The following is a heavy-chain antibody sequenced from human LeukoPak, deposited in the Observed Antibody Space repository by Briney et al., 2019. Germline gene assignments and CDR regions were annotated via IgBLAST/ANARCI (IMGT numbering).Heavy chain of an antibody. CDR3: ARHSRGPAAGPAFDY. CDR2: IYYSGST. J-gene: IGHJ4*02. V-gene: IGHV4-39*01. Sequence: SETLSLTCTVSGGSISSSTYYWGWIRQPPWKGLEWIGSIYYSGSTYYNPSLKSRVTISVDTSKNQFSLSSVTAADTAVYYCARHSRGPAAGPAFDYWGQGTLVTVSS. CDR1: GGSISSSTYY. D-gene: IGHD6-13*01.